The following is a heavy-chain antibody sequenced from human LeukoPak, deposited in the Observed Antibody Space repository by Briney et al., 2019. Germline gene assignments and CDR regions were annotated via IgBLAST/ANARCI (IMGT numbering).Heavy chain of an antibody. J-gene: IGHJ5*02. CDR3: AKGSLYSRNADQ. D-gene: IGHD1-26*01. V-gene: IGHV3-7*01. CDR2: IKQDGSEK. CDR1: GFTFSSYW. Sequence: GGSLRLSCAASGFTFSSYWMTWVRQAPGKGLEWVANIKQDGSEKYYVNSVKGRFTISRDNAESPLYLQMNSLRADDTGVYYCAKGSLYSRNADQWGQGTLVTVSS.